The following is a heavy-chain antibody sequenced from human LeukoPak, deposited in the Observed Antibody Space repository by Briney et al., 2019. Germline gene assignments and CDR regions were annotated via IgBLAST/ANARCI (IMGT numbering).Heavy chain of an antibody. V-gene: IGHV4-59*01. J-gene: IGHJ4*02. CDR1: GGSIRSYY. CDR2: IYHSGST. Sequence: SETLSLTCTVSGGSIRSYYWSWTRQSPGKGLEWIGYIYHSGSTKYNPSLKSRVTISIDTSKNQFSLNLTSVTAADTAVYYCSRDSPTGFDHWGQGALVTVSS. CDR3: SRDSPTGFDH. D-gene: IGHD4-11*01.